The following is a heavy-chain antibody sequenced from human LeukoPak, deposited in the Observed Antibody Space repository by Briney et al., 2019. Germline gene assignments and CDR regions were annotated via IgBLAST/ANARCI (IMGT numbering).Heavy chain of an antibody. J-gene: IGHJ4*02. CDR2: ITSRGEST. D-gene: IGHD3-22*01. V-gene: IGHV3-23*01. CDR3: PRDPPNYYGSDGHYYRRDGDY. Sequence: GGSLRLSCAASGFTFSIYAMSWVRQAPGKGLQWVSSITSRGESTWYIDAVERRFTITRENAEKKLYLQMNTLRAEDTAVYHCPRDPPNYYGSDGHYYRRDGDYWGRGSLVSVSS. CDR1: GFTFSIYA.